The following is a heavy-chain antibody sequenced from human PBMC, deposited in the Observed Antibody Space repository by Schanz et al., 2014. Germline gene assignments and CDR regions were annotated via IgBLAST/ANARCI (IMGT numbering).Heavy chain of an antibody. J-gene: IGHJ6*02. Sequence: QVQLQESGPGLGKPSPTLPLTCTVSGGSINTAGHYWGWIPHPPGKGLEWIGYKYYTGSPYYNPSFWGRVTVSLDTSKNEFSLRLSSVTAADTAVYYCARHGGIPYYPMDVWGQGTTVTVSS. V-gene: IGHV4-31*03. CDR2: KYYTGSP. CDR1: GGSINTAGHY. CDR3: ARHGGIPYYPMDV. D-gene: IGHD3-16*01.